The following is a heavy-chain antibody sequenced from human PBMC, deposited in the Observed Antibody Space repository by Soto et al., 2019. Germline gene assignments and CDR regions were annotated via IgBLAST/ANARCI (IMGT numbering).Heavy chain of an antibody. J-gene: IGHJ3*02. D-gene: IGHD6-6*01. CDR1: GFTFDHYA. Sequence: EVQLVESGGGLVQPGRSLRLSCAASGFTFDHYAMHWVRQAPGKGLEWVSGISWNSGSIGYADSVKGRFTISRDNAKNSLYLQMNSLRAEDTALYYCAKATSSIAARNAFDIWGQGTKVTVSS. CDR3: AKATSSIAARNAFDI. V-gene: IGHV3-9*01. CDR2: ISWNSGSI.